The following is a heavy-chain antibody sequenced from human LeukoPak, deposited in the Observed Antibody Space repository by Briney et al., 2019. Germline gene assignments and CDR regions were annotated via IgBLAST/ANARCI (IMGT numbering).Heavy chain of an antibody. CDR3: ARDCSGGSCYGKVDL. CDR1: GGTFSNYA. CDR2: IIPILGIA. D-gene: IGHD2-15*01. J-gene: IGHJ2*01. V-gene: IGHV1-69*04. Sequence: GSSVTVSCKASGGTFSNYAISWVRQAPGQGREWMGRIIPILGIANYAQKFQGRVTITADKSTSTAYMELSSLRSEDTAVYYCARDCSGGSCYGKVDLWGRGTLVTVSS.